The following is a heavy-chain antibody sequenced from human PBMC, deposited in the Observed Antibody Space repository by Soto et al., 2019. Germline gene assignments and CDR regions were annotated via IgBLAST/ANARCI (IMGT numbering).Heavy chain of an antibody. CDR1: GFTFTSSA. J-gene: IGHJ3*02. Sequence: GASVKVSCKASGFTFTSSAVQWVRQARGQRLEWIGWIVVGSGNTNYAPKFQERVTITRDMSTSTAYMELSSLRSEDTAVYYCAADPTYYYGSGSYIDAFDIWGQGTMVTVSS. CDR3: AADPTYYYGSGSYIDAFDI. V-gene: IGHV1-58*01. D-gene: IGHD3-10*01. CDR2: IVVGSGNT.